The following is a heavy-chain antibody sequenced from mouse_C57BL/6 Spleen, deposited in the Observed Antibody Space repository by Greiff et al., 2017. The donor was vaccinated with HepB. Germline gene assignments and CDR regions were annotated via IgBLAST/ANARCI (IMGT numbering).Heavy chain of an antibody. V-gene: IGHV1-26*01. CDR2: INPNNGGT. CDR1: GYTFTDYY. D-gene: IGHD4-1*01. CDR3: AQNWEAMDY. J-gene: IGHJ4*01. Sequence: VQLQQSGPELVKPGASVKISCKASGYTFTDYYMNWVKQSHGKSLEWIGDINPNNGGTSYNQKFKGKATLTVDKSSSTAYMELRSLTSEDSAVYYRAQNWEAMDYWGQGTSVTVSS.